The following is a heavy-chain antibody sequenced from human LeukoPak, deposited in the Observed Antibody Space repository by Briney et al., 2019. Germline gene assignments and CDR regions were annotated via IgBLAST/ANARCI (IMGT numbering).Heavy chain of an antibody. CDR3: AKGYSSSWYFLGSSFDY. D-gene: IGHD6-13*01. Sequence: GASVKVSCKASGYTFTGYYMHWVRQAPGQGLEWMGWINPNSGGTNYAQKFQGRVTMTRDTSISTAYMELSRLRAEDTAVYYCAKGYSSSWYFLGSSFDYWGQGTLVTVSS. J-gene: IGHJ4*02. CDR1: GYTFTGYY. V-gene: IGHV1-2*02. CDR2: INPNSGGT.